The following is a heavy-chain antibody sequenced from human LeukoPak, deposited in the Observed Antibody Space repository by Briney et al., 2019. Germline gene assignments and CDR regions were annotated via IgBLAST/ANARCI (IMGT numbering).Heavy chain of an antibody. V-gene: IGHV3-30*18. CDR1: GFTFTSYA. J-gene: IGHJ4*02. D-gene: IGHD6-19*01. Sequence: GGSLRLSCAASGFTFTSYAMSWVRQAPGKGLEWVAVISYDGSNKYYADSVKGRFTISRDNSKNTLYLQMNSLRAEDTAVYYCAKDGLYEQWLVIDYWGQGTLVTVSS. CDR2: ISYDGSNK. CDR3: AKDGLYEQWLVIDY.